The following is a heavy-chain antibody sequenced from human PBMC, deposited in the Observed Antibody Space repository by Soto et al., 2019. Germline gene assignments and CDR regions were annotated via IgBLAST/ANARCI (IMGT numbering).Heavy chain of an antibody. CDR1: GFTFSSYS. CDR2: ISSNSGTM. D-gene: IGHD3-22*01. CDR3: ARARFYYGSSGYYYFDY. J-gene: IGHJ4*02. Sequence: GGSLRLSCAASGFTFSSYSMNWVRQAPGKGLEWVSYISSNSGTMYYADSVKGRFTISRDNAKNSLYLQMNSLRAEDTAVYYCARARFYYGSSGYYYFDYWGQGTLVTVSS. V-gene: IGHV3-48*01.